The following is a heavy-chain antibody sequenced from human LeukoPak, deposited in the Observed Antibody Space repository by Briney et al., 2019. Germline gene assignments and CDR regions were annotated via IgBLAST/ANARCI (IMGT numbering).Heavy chain of an antibody. Sequence: ASVKVSCKASGYTFTSYGISWVRQAPGQGLEWMGWISAYNGNTNYAQKLQGRVTMNTDTSTSTAYMELRSLRSDDTAVYYCAREFVVVPAAANDYWGQGTLVTVSS. V-gene: IGHV1-18*01. CDR1: GYTFTSYG. J-gene: IGHJ4*02. CDR2: ISAYNGNT. D-gene: IGHD2-2*01. CDR3: AREFVVVPAAANDY.